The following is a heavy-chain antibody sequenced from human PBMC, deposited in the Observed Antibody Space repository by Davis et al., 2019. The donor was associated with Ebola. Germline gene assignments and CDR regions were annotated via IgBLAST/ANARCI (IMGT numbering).Heavy chain of an antibody. CDR3: AKDKPHLGYCSGGGCLPDS. J-gene: IGHJ5*02. CDR2: ISYGTNKE. D-gene: IGHD2-15*01. Sequence: PGGSLRLSCAASGFSFTNYGMHWVRQAPGKGLEWVAVISYGTNKEYYADSVKGRFTISRDISKNTLFLQMNSLRVEDTAVYYCAKDKPHLGYCSGGGCLPDSWGQGTLVTVSS. V-gene: IGHV3-30*18. CDR1: GFSFTNYG.